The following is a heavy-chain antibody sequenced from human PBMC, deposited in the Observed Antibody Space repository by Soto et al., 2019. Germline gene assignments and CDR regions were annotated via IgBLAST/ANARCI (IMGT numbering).Heavy chain of an antibody. CDR1: GGSISSAGYS. CDR2: IYHTGST. Sequence: QLQLQESGSGLVKPSQTLSLTCAVSGGSISSAGYSWSWIRQPPGKGLEWIGNIYHTGSTTYNPSLKSRVTISLDRSKNQFSLNLRSMTAADTAVYYCACDFCSETNLFDYWGQGALVTVSS. D-gene: IGHD3-10*02. V-gene: IGHV4-30-2*01. CDR3: ACDFCSETNLFDY. J-gene: IGHJ4*02.